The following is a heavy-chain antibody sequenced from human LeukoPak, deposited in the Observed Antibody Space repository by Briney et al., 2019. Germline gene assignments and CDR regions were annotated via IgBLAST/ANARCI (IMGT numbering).Heavy chain of an antibody. V-gene: IGHV4-61*02. J-gene: IGHJ6*03. Sequence: PSQTLSLTCTVSGGSISSGSYYWSWIRQPAGKGLEWIGRIYTSGSTNYNPSLKSRVTISVDTSKNQFSLKLSPVTAADTAVLYCAITPAYYYYYMDVWGKGTTVTVSS. CDR1: GGSISSGSYY. CDR3: AITPAYYYYYMDV. CDR2: IYTSGST.